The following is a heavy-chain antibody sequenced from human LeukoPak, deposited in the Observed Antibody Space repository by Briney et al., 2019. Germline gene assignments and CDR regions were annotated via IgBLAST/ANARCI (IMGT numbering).Heavy chain of an antibody. Sequence: SETLSLTCSVSGGSTSPYYWRFTRQPPGKGLEWIGYIYYSGSANYNPSLKSRVTISVDTSKNQFSLKLSSVTAADTAVYYCARVDPDSSSPLEVFHSWGQGSLVTVSS. J-gene: IGHJ4*02. CDR3: ARVDPDSSSPLEVFHS. CDR1: GGSTSPYY. CDR2: IYYSGSA. V-gene: IGHV4-59*01. D-gene: IGHD6-6*01.